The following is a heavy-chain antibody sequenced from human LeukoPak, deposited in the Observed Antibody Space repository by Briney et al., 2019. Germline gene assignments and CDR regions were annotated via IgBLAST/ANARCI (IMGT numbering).Heavy chain of an antibody. CDR1: GFTVSSNY. J-gene: IGHJ3*02. CDR3: ARERSDGKTTVKSVSYAFDI. V-gene: IGHV3-66*01. D-gene: IGHD4-11*01. CDR2: IYSGGST. Sequence: PGGSLRLSCAASGFTVSSNYMSWVRQAPGKGLEWVSVIYSGGSTYYADSVKGRFTISRDNSKNTLYLQMNSLRAEDTAVYYCARERSDGKTTVKSVSYAFDIWGQGTMVTVSS.